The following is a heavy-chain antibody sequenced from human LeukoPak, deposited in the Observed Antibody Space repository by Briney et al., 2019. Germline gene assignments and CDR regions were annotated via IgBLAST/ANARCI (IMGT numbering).Heavy chain of an antibody. D-gene: IGHD6-13*01. CDR2: IIPIFGTA. J-gene: IGHJ5*02. CDR3: ARAVGRMQQLVSYLVDL. CDR1: GYTFTSYA. Sequence: SVKVSCKASGYTFTSYAMHWVRQAPGQGLEWMGGIIPIFGTANYAQKFQGRVTITADESTSTAYMELSSLRSEDTAVYYCARAVGRMQQLVSYLVDLWGQGTLVTVSS. V-gene: IGHV1-69*13.